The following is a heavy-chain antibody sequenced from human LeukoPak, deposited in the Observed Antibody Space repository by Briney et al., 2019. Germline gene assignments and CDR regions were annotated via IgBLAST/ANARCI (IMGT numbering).Heavy chain of an antibody. J-gene: IGHJ3*02. D-gene: IGHD3-22*01. CDR1: GYSFTNYW. CDR2: IYPRDSDT. V-gene: IGHV5-51*01. CDR3: ARGGYYYDSSGYHDAFDI. Sequence: GEALKISGNGSGYSFTNYWIGWVRQTPGKGLELMGIIYPRDSDTRYSPSFQGQVTISADKSISTAYLQWSSLKASDTAMYYCARGGYYYDSSGYHDAFDIWGQGTMVTVSS.